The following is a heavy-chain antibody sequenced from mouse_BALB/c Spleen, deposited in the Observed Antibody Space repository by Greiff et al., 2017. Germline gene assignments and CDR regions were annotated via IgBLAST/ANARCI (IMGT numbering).Heavy chain of an antibody. Sequence: VKLMESGPGLVAPSQSLSITCTVSGFSLTSYGVHWVRQPPGKGLEWLGVIWAGGSTNYNSALMSRLSISKDNSKSQVFLKMNSLQTDDTAMYYCARGPLFITTATAMDYWGQGTSVTVSS. V-gene: IGHV2-9*02. CDR1: GFSLTSYG. CDR2: IWAGGST. J-gene: IGHJ4*01. CDR3: ARGPLFITTATAMDY. D-gene: IGHD1-2*01.